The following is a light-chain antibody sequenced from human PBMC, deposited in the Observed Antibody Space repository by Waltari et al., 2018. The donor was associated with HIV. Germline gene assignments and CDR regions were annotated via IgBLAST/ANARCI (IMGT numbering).Light chain of an antibody. CDR1: SSNIGSHS. CDR3: GTWDSSLSAV. J-gene: IGLJ3*02. CDR2: DNN. V-gene: IGLV1-51*01. Sequence: QSVLTQPPSVSAAPGQTVTISCSGSSSNIGSHSVSWYQQLPGTAPKLLIYDNNKRPSGIPDRFSGSKSGTSATVGITGLQTGDEADDYCGTWDSSLSAVFGGGTKLTVL.